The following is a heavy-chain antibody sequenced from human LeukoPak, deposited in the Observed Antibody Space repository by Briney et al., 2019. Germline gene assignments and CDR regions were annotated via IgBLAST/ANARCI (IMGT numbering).Heavy chain of an antibody. CDR1: GFTFSIYA. V-gene: IGHV3-30*01. CDR2: ISYDGSNK. J-gene: IGHJ4*02. Sequence: GGSLRLSCAASGFTFSIYALHWVRQAPGKGVGWVAVISYDGSNKYYADSVKGRFTISRDNSKNTLYLQMNSLRDEDTAVYYCARDGSPYCSSTSCYQFGYWGQGTLVTVSS. D-gene: IGHD2-2*01. CDR3: ARDGSPYCSSTSCYQFGY.